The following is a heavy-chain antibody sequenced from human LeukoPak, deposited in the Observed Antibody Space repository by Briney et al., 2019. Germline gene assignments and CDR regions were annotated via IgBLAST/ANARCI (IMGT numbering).Heavy chain of an antibody. Sequence: GESLRISCQGSEYSFTSYWIGWVRQLPGKGLEWMCIICPDDSDTRYSPSFQGQVTISADKSINTAYLQWSSLKASDAAMYYCARPDVMVTGYYYMDVWGKGTTVTVSS. V-gene: IGHV5-51*01. CDR2: ICPDDSDT. CDR1: EYSFTSYW. CDR3: ARPDVMVTGYYYMDV. D-gene: IGHD5-18*01. J-gene: IGHJ6*03.